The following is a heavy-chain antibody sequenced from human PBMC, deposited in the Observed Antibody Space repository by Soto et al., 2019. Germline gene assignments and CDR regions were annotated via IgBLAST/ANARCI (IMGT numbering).Heavy chain of an antibody. D-gene: IGHD3-22*01. Sequence: SLTLYCAASGFTSDDYTRHWVRQAPGKGLELVSFISWDGGSTYYAGSVQGRFTISRDNSKNSLYLQMNSLRTEDTAVYYRAKDMGYYDSSGYYKYYYYGMDVWGQGTTVTVSS. CDR2: ISWDGGST. CDR3: AKDMGYYDSSGYYKYYYYGMDV. J-gene: IGHJ6*02. CDR1: GFTSDDYT. V-gene: IGHV3-43*01.